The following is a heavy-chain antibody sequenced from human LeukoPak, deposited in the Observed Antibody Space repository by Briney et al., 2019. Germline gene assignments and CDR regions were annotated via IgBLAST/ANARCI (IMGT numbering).Heavy chain of an antibody. D-gene: IGHD3-22*01. CDR2: ISYDGSNK. V-gene: IGHV3-30*04. CDR3: AREEWRLFLY. Sequence: GRSLRLSCAASGFTFSSYAMHWVRQAPGKGLEWVAVISYDGSNKYYADSVKGRFTISRDNSKNTLYLQMSSLRAEDTAVYYCAREEWRLFLYWGQGTLVTVSS. J-gene: IGHJ4*02. CDR1: GFTFSSYA.